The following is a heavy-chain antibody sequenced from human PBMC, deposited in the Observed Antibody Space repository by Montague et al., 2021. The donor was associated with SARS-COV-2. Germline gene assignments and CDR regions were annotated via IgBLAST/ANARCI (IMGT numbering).Heavy chain of an antibody. CDR3: ARDRGVWLQLEAYFDY. D-gene: IGHD5-24*01. Sequence: SETLSLTCTVSGGSISGHYWSWIRQPPGKGLEWIGYFYYSGSTNYNPSLKSRVTISVDTSKNQFSLKLSSMTAADTAVYYCARDRGVWLQLEAYFDYWGQGTLVTVSS. CDR2: FYYSGST. V-gene: IGHV4-59*11. CDR1: GGSISGHY. J-gene: IGHJ4*02.